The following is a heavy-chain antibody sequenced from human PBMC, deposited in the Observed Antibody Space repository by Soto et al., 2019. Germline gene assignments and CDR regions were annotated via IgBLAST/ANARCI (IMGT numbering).Heavy chain of an antibody. J-gene: IGHJ6*02. V-gene: IGHV3-7*01. CDR1: GFTVSSNY. D-gene: IGHD6-13*01. CDR2: IKQDGSEK. CDR3: ARSLAAAGTRLYYYYGMDA. Sequence: GGSLRLSCAASGFTVSSNYMSWVRQAPGKGLEWVANIKQDGSEKYYVDSVKGRFTISRDNAKNSLYLQMNSLRAEDTAVYYCARSLAAAGTRLYYYYGMDAWGQGTTVTVSS.